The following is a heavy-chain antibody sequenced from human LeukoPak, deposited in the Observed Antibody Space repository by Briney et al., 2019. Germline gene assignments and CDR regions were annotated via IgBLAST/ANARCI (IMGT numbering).Heavy chain of an antibody. CDR2: ILNGGST. J-gene: IGHJ4*02. V-gene: IGHV4-30-2*01. D-gene: IGHD3-10*01. CDR3: ARVRSSGEPHLDF. Sequence: SETLSLTCAVSGGSISSGGYSWSWIRQPPGMGLEWIGYILNGGSTYYNPSLKSRVSMSVDGSKSQFSLKLSSVTAADTAVCYCARVRSSGEPHLDFWGQGTLVTVSS. CDR1: GGSISSGGYS.